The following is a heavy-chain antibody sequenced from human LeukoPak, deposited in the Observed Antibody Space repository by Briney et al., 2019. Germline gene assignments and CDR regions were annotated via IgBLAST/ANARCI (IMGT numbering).Heavy chain of an antibody. V-gene: IGHV3-30*18. CDR2: ISYDGSNK. D-gene: IGHD6-19*01. CDR3: AKDLMRAVALYYLDY. CDR1: GFTFSGYG. Sequence: PGGSLRLSCAASGFTFSGYGMHWVRQAPGKGLEWVALISYDGSNKYYADSVKGRFTISRDNSKNRLYLQMNSLRAEGTAVYYCAKDLMRAVALYYLDYWGQGTLVTVSS. J-gene: IGHJ4*02.